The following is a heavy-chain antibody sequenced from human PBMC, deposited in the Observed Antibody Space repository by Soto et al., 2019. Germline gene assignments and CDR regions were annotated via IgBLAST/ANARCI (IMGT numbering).Heavy chain of an antibody. CDR2: ISYDGSNK. Sequence: QVQLVESGGGVVQPGRSLRLSCAASGFTFSSYGMHWVRQAPGKGLEWVAVISYDGSNKYYADSVKGRFTISRDNSKNTLYLQMNSLRAEDTGVYYCAKGGYSYGPGYFDYWGQGTLVTVSS. V-gene: IGHV3-30*18. CDR3: AKGGYSYGPGYFDY. J-gene: IGHJ4*02. CDR1: GFTFSSYG. D-gene: IGHD5-18*01.